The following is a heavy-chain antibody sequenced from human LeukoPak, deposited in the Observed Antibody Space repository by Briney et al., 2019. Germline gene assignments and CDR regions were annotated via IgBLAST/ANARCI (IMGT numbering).Heavy chain of an antibody. CDR1: DGSFNGYF. CDR3: ARGRRVPLVRGANPRRWFDP. J-gene: IGHJ5*02. V-gene: IGHV4-34*01. Sequence: SETLSLTCAIYDGSFNGYFWSWIRQPPGKGLEWFGEIHQSGDTIYNPSLKSQVTISVDPSKKQFSLKLISVTAADTAVYYCARGRRVPLVRGANPRRWFDPWGQGTLVTVSS. CDR2: IHQSGDT. D-gene: IGHD3-10*01.